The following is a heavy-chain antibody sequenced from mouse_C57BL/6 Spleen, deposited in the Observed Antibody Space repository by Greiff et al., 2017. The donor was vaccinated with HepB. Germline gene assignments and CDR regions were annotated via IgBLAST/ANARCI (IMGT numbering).Heavy chain of an antibody. J-gene: IGHJ2*01. Sequence: EVKLVESGGGLVKPGGSLKLSCAASGFTFSDYGMHWVRQAPEKGLEWVAYISSGSSTIYYADTVKGRFTISSDNAKNTLFLQMTSLRSEDTAMYYCAREDYYGPFDYWGQGTTLTVSS. CDR3: AREDYYGPFDY. D-gene: IGHD1-1*01. CDR1: GFTFSDYG. V-gene: IGHV5-17*01. CDR2: ISSGSSTI.